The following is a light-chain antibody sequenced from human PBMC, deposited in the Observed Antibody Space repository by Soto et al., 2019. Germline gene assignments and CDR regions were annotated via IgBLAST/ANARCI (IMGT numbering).Light chain of an antibody. CDR2: GAS. V-gene: IGKV3-20*01. CDR3: QQYGSSPGLFA. Sequence: EIVLTQSPGTLSLSPGERATVSCTASQSVTSNYLAWYQQKPGQAPRLLIYGASTRATGIPARFSGSGSGTDFTLTISRLEPEDFAVYYCQQYGSSPGLFAFGPGTKVDIK. J-gene: IGKJ3*01. CDR1: QSVTSNY.